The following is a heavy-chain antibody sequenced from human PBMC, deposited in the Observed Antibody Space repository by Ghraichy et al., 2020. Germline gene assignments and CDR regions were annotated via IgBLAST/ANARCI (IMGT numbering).Heavy chain of an antibody. CDR3: AKSLDGYNPFDH. Sequence: GGSLRLSCAASGFTFSHYALTWVRQAAGKGLEWLSALDGSGGTYYGDSVKGRFTISRDSSRNTVYLQINSLRADDTAVYFCAKSLDGYNPFDHWGQGTLVTVSS. CDR2: LDGSGGT. D-gene: IGHD5-24*01. CDR1: GFTFSHYA. V-gene: IGHV3-23*01. J-gene: IGHJ4*02.